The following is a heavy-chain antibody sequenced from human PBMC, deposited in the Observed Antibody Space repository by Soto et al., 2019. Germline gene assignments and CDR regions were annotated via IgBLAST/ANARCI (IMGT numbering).Heavy chain of an antibody. CDR3: AKDHGGYCSGGSCYPGAFDI. V-gene: IGHV3-23*01. CDR2: ISGSGGST. CDR1: GFTFSSYA. D-gene: IGHD2-15*01. J-gene: IGHJ3*02. Sequence: GGSLRLSCAASGFTFSSYAMSWVRQAPGKGLEWVSAISGSGGSTYYADSVKGRFTISRDNSKNTLYLQMNSLRAEDTAVYYCAKDHGGYCSGGSCYPGAFDIWGQGTMVTVSS.